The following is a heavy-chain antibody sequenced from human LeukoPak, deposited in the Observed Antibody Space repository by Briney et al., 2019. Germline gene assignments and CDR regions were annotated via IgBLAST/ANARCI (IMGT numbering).Heavy chain of an antibody. CDR1: GFTFSSYG. CDR2: ISYDGSNK. D-gene: IGHD4-17*01. Sequence: GGSLRLSCAASGFTFSSYGMHWVRQAPGKGLEWVAVISYDGSNKYYADSVKGRFTISRDNSKNTLYLQMNSLRAEDTAVYYCAKLVWTTVTHDYWGQGTLVTVSS. CDR3: AKLVWTTVTHDY. J-gene: IGHJ4*02. V-gene: IGHV3-30*18.